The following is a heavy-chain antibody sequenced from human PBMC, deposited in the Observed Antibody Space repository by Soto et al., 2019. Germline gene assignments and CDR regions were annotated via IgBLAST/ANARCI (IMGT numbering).Heavy chain of an antibody. CDR3: ARTKNMGATRRGGRAFDI. J-gene: IGHJ3*02. CDR1: GFTFSSYA. CDR2: ISGSGGSP. V-gene: IGHV3-23*01. Sequence: EVQLLESGGGLVQPGGSLRLSCAASGFTFSSYAMSWVRQAPGKGLEWVSAISGSGGSPYYAHSVKGRFTISRDKYKNKLYLQMNSLRAEDTAVYYCARTKNMGATRRGGRAFDIWGQGTMLTVSS. D-gene: IGHD1-26*01.